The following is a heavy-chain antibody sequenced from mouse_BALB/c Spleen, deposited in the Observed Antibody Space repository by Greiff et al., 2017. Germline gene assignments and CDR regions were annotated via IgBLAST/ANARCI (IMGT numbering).Heavy chain of an antibody. D-gene: IGHD2-3*01. CDR3: ARAPGLLHAMDY. CDR2: IDPYYGGT. Sequence: EVKLMESGPELEKPGASVKISCKASGYSFTGYNMNWVKQSNGKSLEWIGNIDPYYGGTSYNQKFKGKATLTVDKSSSTAYMQLKSLTSEDSAVYYCARAPGLLHAMDYWGQGTSVTVSS. J-gene: IGHJ4*01. V-gene: IGHV1-39*01. CDR1: GYSFTGYN.